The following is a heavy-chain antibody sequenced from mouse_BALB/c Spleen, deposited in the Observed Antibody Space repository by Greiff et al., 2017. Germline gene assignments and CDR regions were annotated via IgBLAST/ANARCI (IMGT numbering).Heavy chain of an antibody. Sequence: QVQLQQSGAELMKPGASVKISCKATGYTFSSYWIEWVKQRPGHGLEWIGEILPGSGSTNYNEKFKGKATFTADTSSNTAYMQLSSLTSEDSAVYYCARVERRSYYAMDYWGQGTSVTVSS. D-gene: IGHD2-12*01. CDR1: GYTFSSYW. CDR3: ARVERRSYYAMDY. V-gene: IGHV1-9*01. CDR2: ILPGSGST. J-gene: IGHJ4*01.